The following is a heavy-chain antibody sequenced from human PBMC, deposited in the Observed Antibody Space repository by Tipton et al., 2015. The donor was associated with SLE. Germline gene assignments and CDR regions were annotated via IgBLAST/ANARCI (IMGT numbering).Heavy chain of an antibody. CDR1: GGSFSGYS. CDR2: ILYSGDT. D-gene: IGHD4-17*01. CDR3: ARDDPDGDGGGIPGDY. J-gene: IGHJ4*02. V-gene: IGHV4-34*11. Sequence: TLSLTCAVYGGSFSGYSWSWIRQPPGKGLEWIGNILYSGDTNYNPSLKSRVTISLDTSRKQFSLSLNSVTAADTAVYFCARDDPDGDGGGIPGDYWGQGTLVTVSS.